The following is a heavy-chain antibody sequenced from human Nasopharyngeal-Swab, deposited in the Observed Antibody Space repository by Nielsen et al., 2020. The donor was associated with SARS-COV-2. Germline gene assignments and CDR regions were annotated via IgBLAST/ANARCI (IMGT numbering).Heavy chain of an antibody. V-gene: IGHV3-33*01. Sequence: GGSLRLSCATSGFTFTTYCMHWVRQSPGKGLEWVGVIWNDGGNKYYADSVKGRFTISRDNSMNTLYLQMNSLRAEDTAVYYCARAGALSAGTPTSWIDYWGQGTLVTVSS. D-gene: IGHD1-7*01. CDR2: IWNDGGNK. CDR1: GFTFTTYC. J-gene: IGHJ4*02. CDR3: ARAGALSAGTPTSWIDY.